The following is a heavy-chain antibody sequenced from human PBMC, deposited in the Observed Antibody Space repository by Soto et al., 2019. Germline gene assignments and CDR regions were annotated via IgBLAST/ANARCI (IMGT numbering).Heavy chain of an antibody. D-gene: IGHD2-15*01. CDR2: TYYRSKWYN. CDR1: GDSVSSNSAA. J-gene: IGHJ4*02. V-gene: IGHV6-1*01. Sequence: SQTLSLPCAISGDSVSSNSAAWNWIRQSPSRGLEWLGRTYYRSKWYNDYAVSVKSRITINPDTSKNQFSLQLNSVTPEDTAVYYCARGVAADTLLGYCSGGSCCGLDYWGQGTLVTVSS. CDR3: ARGVAADTLLGYCSGGSCCGLDY.